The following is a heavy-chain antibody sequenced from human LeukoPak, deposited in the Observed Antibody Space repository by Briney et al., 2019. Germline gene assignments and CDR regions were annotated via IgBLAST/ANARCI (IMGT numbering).Heavy chain of an antibody. V-gene: IGHV3-30*04. CDR1: GFTFSSYT. J-gene: IGHJ4*02. CDR3: ASLAELEPRDY. Sequence: QSGGSLRLSCAASGFTFSSYTMNWVRQAPGKGLEWVAVISYDGSNKYYADSVKGRFTISRDNSKNTLYLQMNSLRAGDTAVYYCASLAELEPRDYWGQGTLVTVSS. D-gene: IGHD1-14*01. CDR2: ISYDGSNK.